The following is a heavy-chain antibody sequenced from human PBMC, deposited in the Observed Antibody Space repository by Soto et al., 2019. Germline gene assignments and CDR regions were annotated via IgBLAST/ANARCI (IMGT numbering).Heavy chain of an antibody. J-gene: IGHJ4*02. V-gene: IGHV3-7*03. CDR1: GFTFSRVW. D-gene: IGHD4-17*01. CDR3: ARVRYGGYSYYFDY. Sequence: PGGSLRLSCAVSGFTFSRVWIGWARQAPGRGLEWVANIQQDGSEKYSVDSVKGRFTMSKDNVKNSLYLQMNSLGAEDTAVYYCARVRYGGYSYYFDYWGQGALVTVSS. CDR2: IQQDGSEK.